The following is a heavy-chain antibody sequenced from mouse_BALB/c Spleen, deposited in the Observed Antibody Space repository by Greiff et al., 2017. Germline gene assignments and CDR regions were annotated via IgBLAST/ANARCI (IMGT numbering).Heavy chain of an antibody. Sequence: DVKLVEPGTVLARPGASVKMSCKASGYTFTSYWMHWVKQRPGQGLEWIGAIYPGNSDTSYNQKFKGKAKLTAGTSTSTAYMELSSLTNEDSAVYYWATGDGYLDYWGQGTTLTVSA. J-gene: IGHJ2*01. D-gene: IGHD2-3*01. CDR2: IYPGNSDT. CDR3: ATGDGYLDY. V-gene: IGHV1-5*01. CDR1: GYTFTSYW.